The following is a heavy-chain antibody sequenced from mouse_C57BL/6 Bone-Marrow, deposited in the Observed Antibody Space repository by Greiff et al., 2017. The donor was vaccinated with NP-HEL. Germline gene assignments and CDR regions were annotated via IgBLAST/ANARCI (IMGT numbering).Heavy chain of an antibody. J-gene: IGHJ1*03. CDR1: GYTFTDYY. V-gene: IGHV1-26*01. CDR3: ARSHNYYGSSYDWYFDV. Sequence: VQLQQSGPELVKPGASVKISCKASGYTFTDYYMNWVKQSHGKSLEWIGDINPNNGGTSYNQKFKGKATLTVDKSSSTAYMELRSLTSEDSAVYYCARSHNYYGSSYDWYFDVWGTGTTVTVSS. D-gene: IGHD1-1*01. CDR2: INPNNGGT.